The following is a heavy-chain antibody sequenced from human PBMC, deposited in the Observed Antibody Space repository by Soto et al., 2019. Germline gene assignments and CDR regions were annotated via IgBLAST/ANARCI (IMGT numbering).Heavy chain of an antibody. CDR3: ARDNYDSSGYYPY. J-gene: IGHJ4*02. D-gene: IGHD3-22*01. CDR2: ISHDGTKR. CDR1: GFTFNNYA. Sequence: GSLRLSCVASGFTFNNYAMHWVRQAPGKGLEWVAVISHDGTKRDFTDSVKGRFTISRDNSKNTVYLQMHSLRPEDTAVYYCARDNYDSSGYYPYWGQGTLVTVSS. V-gene: IGHV3-30-3*01.